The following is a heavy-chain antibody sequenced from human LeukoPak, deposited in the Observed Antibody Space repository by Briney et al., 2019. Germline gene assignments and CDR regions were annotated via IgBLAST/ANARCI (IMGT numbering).Heavy chain of an antibody. CDR2: ISYNGRNK. Sequence: GRSLRLSCTASGFTFSKYAMHWVRQAPGKGLEWVAVISYNGRNKYHADSVRGRFTISRDNSKNTPFLQVNSLRPEDTAVYYCARGGYCRGGDCYSRDYFDSWGQGTLVTVSS. J-gene: IGHJ4*02. V-gene: IGHV3-30-3*01. CDR3: ARGGYCRGGDCYSRDYFDS. D-gene: IGHD2-15*01. CDR1: GFTFSKYA.